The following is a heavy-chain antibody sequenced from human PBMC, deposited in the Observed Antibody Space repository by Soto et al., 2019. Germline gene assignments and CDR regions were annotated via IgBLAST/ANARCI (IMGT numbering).Heavy chain of an antibody. J-gene: IGHJ3*02. CDR1: RFTFSSYS. D-gene: IGHD1-1*01. CDR2: ISSSSSYI. CDR3: ERGGREDEYEATTFAFDI. V-gene: IGHV3-21*01. Sequence: ESLRLSFAASRFTFSSYSMNWVRQAPGKGLEWVSSISSSSSYIYYADSVKGRFTISRDNAKNSLYLQMNSLRAEDTAVYYCERGGREDEYEATTFAFDIWGQGTMVTVSS.